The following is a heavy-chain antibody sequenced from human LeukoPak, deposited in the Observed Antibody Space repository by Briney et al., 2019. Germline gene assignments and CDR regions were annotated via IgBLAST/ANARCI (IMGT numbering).Heavy chain of an antibody. D-gene: IGHD6-19*01. CDR3: ARDLMRSRIAVAES. J-gene: IGHJ5*02. CDR2: INHSGST. Sequence: SETLSLTCAVYGGSFSGYYWSCIRQPPGKGLEWIGEINHSGSTNYNPSLKSRVTISVDTSKNQFSLKLSSVTAADTAVYYCARDLMRSRIAVAESWGQGTLVTVSS. CDR1: GGSFSGYY. V-gene: IGHV4-34*01.